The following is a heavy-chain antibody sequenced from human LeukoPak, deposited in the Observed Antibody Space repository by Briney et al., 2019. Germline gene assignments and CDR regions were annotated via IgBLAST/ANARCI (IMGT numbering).Heavy chain of an antibody. CDR2: IYPGDSDT. CDR1: GYSFTSYW. CDR3: ARRLGLGYDSSGRGNYAFDI. J-gene: IGHJ3*02. V-gene: IGHV5-51*01. Sequence: GESLKISCKGSGYSFTSYWIGWVRQLPGKGLEWMGIIYPGDSDTRYSPSFQGQVTISADKSISTAYLQWSSLKASDTAMYYCARRLGLGYDSSGRGNYAFDIWGQGTMVTVSS. D-gene: IGHD3-22*01.